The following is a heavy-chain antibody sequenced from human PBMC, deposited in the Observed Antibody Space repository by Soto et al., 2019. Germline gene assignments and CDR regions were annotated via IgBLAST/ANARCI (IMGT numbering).Heavy chain of an antibody. CDR2: IRSKTSSYAT. CDR1: GFSFSDSA. Sequence: VQLVESGGGLVQPGGSLKLSCAASGFSFSDSAMHWVRQASGKGLEWVGRIRSKTSSYATAYAASVEGRFTISRDESKNTAYLQMNSLKTDDTAVYYCIRHAIYYRGQGTLVTVSS. CDR3: IRHAIYY. D-gene: IGHD3-3*01. J-gene: IGHJ4*02. V-gene: IGHV3-73*02.